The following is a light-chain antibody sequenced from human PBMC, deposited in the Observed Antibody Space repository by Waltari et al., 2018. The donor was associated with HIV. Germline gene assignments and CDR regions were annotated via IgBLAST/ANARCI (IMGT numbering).Light chain of an antibody. CDR3: QQTYSVSIT. V-gene: IGKV1-39*01. CDR2: GVS. J-gene: IGKJ5*01. CDR1: QNIKTF. Sequence: QLTQSPSSLSASLGDKVTITCRASQNIKTFLNWYQLRPGKAPRLLIYGVSGLPTGVPSRVTGGGSGADFTLTINNLQPEDFASYFCQQTYSVSITFGPGTRVEI.